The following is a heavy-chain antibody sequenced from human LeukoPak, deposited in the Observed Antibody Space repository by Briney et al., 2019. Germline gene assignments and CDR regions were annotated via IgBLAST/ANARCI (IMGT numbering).Heavy chain of an antibody. D-gene: IGHD2-21*02. CDR1: GGSINFYY. J-gene: IGHJ4*02. CDR3: ARASSGDPYYFDY. Sequence: SETLSLTCTVSGGSINFYYWNWIRQPPGKGLEWIGYIYSTGNTNYNPSLKSRVTMSLDKSRNQFSLKLTSVTPADTAVYYCARASSGDPYYFDYWGQGVLVTVSS. CDR2: IYSTGNT. V-gene: IGHV4-59*01.